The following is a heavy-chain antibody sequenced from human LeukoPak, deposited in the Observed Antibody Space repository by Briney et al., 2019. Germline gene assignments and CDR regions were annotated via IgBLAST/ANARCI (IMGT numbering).Heavy chain of an antibody. D-gene: IGHD5/OR15-5a*01. CDR2: ISFDGSNI. V-gene: IGHV3-30*04. Sequence: GGSLRLSCAASGFIFSNYAMHWVRQAPGKGLDWVAVISFDGSNIYYADSAKGRFTISRDNSKNTLYLQMNSLRAEDTAVYYCARGFYVPHEGLDYWGQGTLVTVSS. CDR1: GFIFSNYA. CDR3: ARGFYVPHEGLDY. J-gene: IGHJ4*02.